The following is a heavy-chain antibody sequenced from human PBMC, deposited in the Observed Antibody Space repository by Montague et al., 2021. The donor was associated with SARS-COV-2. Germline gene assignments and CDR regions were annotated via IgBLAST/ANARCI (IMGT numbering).Heavy chain of an antibody. D-gene: IGHD3-3*01. Sequence: SETLSLTCVASGDSISTDNCCTWASLHPCSGLERAGEISPTARTQYTPSPKSRVSIPVDKPWTQFSLRLTPVTTADTAIYHCARKGSGRSDLAYWGQGTL. CDR1: GDSISTDNC. CDR2: ISPTART. J-gene: IGHJ4*02. V-gene: IGHV4-4*02. CDR3: ARKGSGRSDLAY.